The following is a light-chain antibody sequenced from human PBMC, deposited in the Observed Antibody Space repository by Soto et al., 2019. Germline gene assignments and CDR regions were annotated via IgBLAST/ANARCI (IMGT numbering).Light chain of an antibody. CDR1: QGIGDT. V-gene: IGKV3-15*01. CDR2: DTS. Sequence: IMQAPATLSVPPGECATLSCRASQGIGDTLAWYQHKPGQTPRLLIYDTSTRATGVPTRFSGSRSGAEFTLTINSLQSEDFAVYYCQPDNHWPLTFGRGTKLDNK. J-gene: IGKJ4*01. CDR3: QPDNHWPLT.